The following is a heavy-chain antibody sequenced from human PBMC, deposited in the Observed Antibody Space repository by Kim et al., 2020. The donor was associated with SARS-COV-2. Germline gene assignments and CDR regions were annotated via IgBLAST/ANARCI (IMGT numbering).Heavy chain of an antibody. Sequence: GESLKISCKGSGYSFTSYWISWVRQMPGKGLEWMGRIDPSDSYTNYSPSFQGHVTISADKSISTAYLQWSSLKASDTAMYYCARQQYYGSGSYFGNLKNWFDPWGQGTLVTVSS. J-gene: IGHJ5*02. CDR3: ARQQYYGSGSYFGNLKNWFDP. V-gene: IGHV5-10-1*01. CDR2: IDPSDSYT. D-gene: IGHD3-10*01. CDR1: GYSFTSYW.